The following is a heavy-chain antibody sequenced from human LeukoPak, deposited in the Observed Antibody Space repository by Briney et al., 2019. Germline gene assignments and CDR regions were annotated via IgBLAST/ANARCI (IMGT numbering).Heavy chain of an antibody. J-gene: IGHJ4*02. Sequence: GGSLRLSCAASGFSFSSYWVSWVRQAPGKGLEWVANINQDGSEKDYVDSVKGRFTISRDNAKNSLYLQMNSLRAEDTAVYYCARVGTGLHFDYWGQGTLVTVSS. V-gene: IGHV3-7*01. CDR1: GFSFSSYW. CDR2: INQDGSEK. D-gene: IGHD7-27*01. CDR3: ARVGTGLHFDY.